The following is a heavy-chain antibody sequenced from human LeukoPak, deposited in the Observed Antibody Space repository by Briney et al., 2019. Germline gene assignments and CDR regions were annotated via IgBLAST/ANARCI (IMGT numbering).Heavy chain of an antibody. CDR2: ISAYNGNT. CDR3: ARDRNHHYDSSGHTNWFDP. J-gene: IGHJ5*02. CDR1: GYTFTSYG. V-gene: IGHV1-18*01. Sequence: ASVKVSCKASGYTFTSYGISWVRQAPGQGLEWMGWISAYNGNTNYAQKLQGRVTMTTDTSTSTAYMELRSLRSDDTAVYYCARDRNHHYDSSGHTNWFDPWGQGTLVTVSS. D-gene: IGHD3-22*01.